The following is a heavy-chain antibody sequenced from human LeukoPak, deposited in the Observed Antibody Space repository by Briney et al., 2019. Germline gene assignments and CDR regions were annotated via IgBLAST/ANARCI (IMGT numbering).Heavy chain of an antibody. D-gene: IGHD3-9*01. J-gene: IGHJ5*02. V-gene: IGHV4-34*01. CDR2: INHSGST. CDR3: ARGRYFSWFDP. Sequence: PSETLSLTCAVYGGSFSGYYWSWLRQPPGKGLEWIGEINHSGSTNYNPSLKSRVTISVDTSKNQFSLKLSSVTAADTAVYYCARGRYFSWFDPWGQGTLVTVSS. CDR1: GGSFSGYY.